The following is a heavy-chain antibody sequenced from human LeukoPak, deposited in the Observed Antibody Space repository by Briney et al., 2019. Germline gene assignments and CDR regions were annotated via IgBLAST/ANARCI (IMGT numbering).Heavy chain of an antibody. CDR2: INHSGST. Sequence: PSETLSLTCAVYGGSLSGYYWSWIRQPPGKGLEWIGEINHSGSTNYNPSLKSRVTISVDTSKNQFSLKLSSVTAADTAVYYCARVGALGYYDSSGYYPTENWGQGTLVTVSS. V-gene: IGHV4-34*01. J-gene: IGHJ4*02. CDR3: ARVGALGYYDSSGYYPTEN. CDR1: GGSLSGYY. D-gene: IGHD3-22*01.